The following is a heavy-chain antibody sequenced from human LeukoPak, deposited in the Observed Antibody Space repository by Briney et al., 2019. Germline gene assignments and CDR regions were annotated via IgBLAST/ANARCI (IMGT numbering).Heavy chain of an antibody. J-gene: IGHJ3*02. CDR1: GFTFSSSA. Sequence: PGGSLRLSCVASGFTFSSSAMSWVRQAPGKGLEWVSYITSTATTYYADSVKGRFTISRDNAKTSLYLQMNSLRAEDTAVYYCARDLGPHSSSPNSGAFDIWGQGTMVTVSS. CDR2: ITSTATT. D-gene: IGHD6-6*01. CDR3: ARDLGPHSSSPNSGAFDI. V-gene: IGHV3-48*04.